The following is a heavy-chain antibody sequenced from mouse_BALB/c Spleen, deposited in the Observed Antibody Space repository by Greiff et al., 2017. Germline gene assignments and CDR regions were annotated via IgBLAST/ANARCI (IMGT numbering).Heavy chain of an antibody. D-gene: IGHD2-4*01. V-gene: IGHV1-63*02. CDR2: IYPGGGYT. CDR3: ARFDYDVGYYYAMDY. J-gene: IGHJ4*01. Sequence: QVQLQQSGAELVRPGTSVKISCKASGYTFTNYWLGWVKQRPGHGLEWIGDIYPGGGYTNYNEKFKGKATLTADTSSSTAYMQLSSLTSEDSAVYFCARFDYDVGYYYAMDYWGQGTSVTVSS. CDR1: GYTFTNYW.